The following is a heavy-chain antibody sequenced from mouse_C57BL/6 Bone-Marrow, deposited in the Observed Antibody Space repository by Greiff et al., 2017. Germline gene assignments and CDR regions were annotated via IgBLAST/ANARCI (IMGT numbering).Heavy chain of an antibody. CDR1: GYTFTSYW. CDR3: AREGITYATDY. CDR2: IDPSDSYN. V-gene: IGHV1-50*01. J-gene: IGHJ4*01. Sequence: QVPLQQPGAELVKPGASVKLSCKASGYTFTSYWMQWVKQRPGQGLEWIGEIDPSDSYNNYNQKFKGKATLTVDTSSSTAYMQLSSLTSEDSAVDYCAREGITYATDYWGQGTSVIVSS.